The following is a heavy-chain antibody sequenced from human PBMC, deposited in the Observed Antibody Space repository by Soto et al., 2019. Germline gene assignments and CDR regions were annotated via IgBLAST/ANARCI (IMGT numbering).Heavy chain of an antibody. CDR3: ARQRGEGNCSGGSCYNEPGFFDY. J-gene: IGHJ4*02. V-gene: IGHV4-39*01. CDR1: GGSISSSSYY. Sequence: SETLSLTCTVSGGSISSSSYYWGWIRQPPGKGLEWIGSIYYSGSTYYNPSLKSRVTISVDTSKNQFSLKLSSVTAADTAVYYCARQRGEGNCSGGSCYNEPGFFDYWGQGTLVTVSS. D-gene: IGHD2-15*01. CDR2: IYYSGST.